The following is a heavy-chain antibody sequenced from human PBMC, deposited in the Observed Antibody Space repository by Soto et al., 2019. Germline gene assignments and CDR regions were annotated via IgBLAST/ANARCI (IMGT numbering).Heavy chain of an antibody. CDR3: ARQLAYCGGDCYTEPIDY. D-gene: IGHD2-21*02. Sequence: ASVKVSCKASGYTFTKYYVLWVRQAPGQGLEWVGRINPNTGGTNYAQKFQDRVTMTRDTSITTAYMELSRLRSDDTAVYYCARQLAYCGGDCYTEPIDYWGQ. CDR2: INPNTGGT. V-gene: IGHV1-2*06. CDR1: GYTFTKYY. J-gene: IGHJ4*01.